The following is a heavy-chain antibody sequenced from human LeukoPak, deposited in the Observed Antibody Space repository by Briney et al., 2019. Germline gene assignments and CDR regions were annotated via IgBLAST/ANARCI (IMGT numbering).Heavy chain of an antibody. Sequence: GGSLRLSCAASGFTFSSYDMSWVRQAPGKGLQWVSFIRSDGGSTLYADSVKGRFTISRDNSKNTLYAEMTSLRAEDTAVYYCATLASGYSSPFDYWGQGTLVTVSS. CDR2: IRSDGGST. CDR3: ATLASGYSSPFDY. V-gene: IGHV3-23*01. J-gene: IGHJ4*02. D-gene: IGHD6-13*01. CDR1: GFTFSSYD.